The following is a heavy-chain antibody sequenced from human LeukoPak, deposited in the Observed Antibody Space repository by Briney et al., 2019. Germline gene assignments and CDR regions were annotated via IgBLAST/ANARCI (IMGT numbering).Heavy chain of an antibody. V-gene: IGHV3-49*03. CDR1: GFTFGDYA. J-gene: IGHJ4*02. CDR3: TRDRGAYNLYDY. D-gene: IGHD1-1*01. Sequence: GGSLRLSCTASGFTFGDYAMSWIRQAPGKGLEWVGFIGSKAYGETADYAASVKGRFTISRDDSKAIAYLQMNSLKTEDTAVYHCTRDRGAYNLYDYWGQGTLVTVSS. CDR2: IGSKAYGETA.